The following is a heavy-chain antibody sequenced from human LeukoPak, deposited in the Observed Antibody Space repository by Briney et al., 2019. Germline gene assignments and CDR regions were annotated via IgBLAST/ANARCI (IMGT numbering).Heavy chain of an antibody. V-gene: IGHV3-7*03. CDR1: GFTFSTYW. Sequence: GGSLRLSCAASGFTFSTYWMNWIRQAPGKGLQWVANINQDGTVKYYVDSVKGRFTISRDNAKSSLSLQMNGPRVEDTAVYYCARGMAVAANWFDPWGQGTLVTVSS. CDR2: INQDGTVK. J-gene: IGHJ5*02. D-gene: IGHD6-19*01. CDR3: ARGMAVAANWFDP.